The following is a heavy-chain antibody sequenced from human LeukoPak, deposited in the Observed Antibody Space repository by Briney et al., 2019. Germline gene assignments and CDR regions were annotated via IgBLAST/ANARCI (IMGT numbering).Heavy chain of an antibody. V-gene: IGHV4-59*01. Sequence: SETLSLTCTVSGGSIKSYYWSWIWQPPGKGLEWIGYIYDSGSTNYNPFLKSRVTISLDAAKDQFSLRLSSVTAADTALYYCARVRWLNAYYHYYYMDVWGKGTTVTVSS. CDR1: GGSIKSYY. CDR2: IYDSGST. J-gene: IGHJ6*03. D-gene: IGHD3-22*01. CDR3: ARVRWLNAYYHYYYMDV.